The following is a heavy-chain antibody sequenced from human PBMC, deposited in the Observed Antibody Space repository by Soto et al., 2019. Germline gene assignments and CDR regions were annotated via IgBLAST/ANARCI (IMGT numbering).Heavy chain of an antibody. CDR1: GFTFSSYA. Sequence: GSLRLSCAASGFTFSSYAMHWVRQAPGKGLEWVAVISYDGSNKYYADSVKGRFTISRDNSKNTLYLQMNSLRAEDTAVYYCARDRDYCSGGSCYSDYYYYGMDVWGQGTTVTVSS. V-gene: IGHV3-30-3*01. CDR2: ISYDGSNK. D-gene: IGHD2-15*01. J-gene: IGHJ6*02. CDR3: ARDRDYCSGGSCYSDYYYYGMDV.